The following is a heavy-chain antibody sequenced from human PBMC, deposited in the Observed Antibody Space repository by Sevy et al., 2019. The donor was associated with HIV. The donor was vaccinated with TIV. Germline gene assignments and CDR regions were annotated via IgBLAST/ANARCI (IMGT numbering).Heavy chain of an antibody. CDR3: AGENAWGRGYS. D-gene: IGHD1-26*01. J-gene: IGHJ4*02. CDR2: IYYNGHI. CDR1: GGSITSLY. V-gene: IGHV4-59*08. Sequence: LSLTCTVSGGSITSLYWNWIRQPPGKGLEWIANIYYNGHINYNPFLKSRVTLSLDTSKNQFSLRLSSVTAADTAMYYCAGENAWGRGYSWGQGTLVTVSS.